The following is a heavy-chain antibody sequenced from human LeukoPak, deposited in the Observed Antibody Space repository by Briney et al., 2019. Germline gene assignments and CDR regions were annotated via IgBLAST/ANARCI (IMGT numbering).Heavy chain of an antibody. J-gene: IGHJ3*02. D-gene: IGHD6-19*01. Sequence: PSETLSLTCTVSGGSISSSNWWSWVRQPPGKGLEWIGEIYHSGSTNYNPSLKSRVTISVDKSKNQFSLKLSSVTAADTAVYYCARVKRRQWLVAPHGHAFDIWGQGTMVTVSS. CDR3: ARVKRRQWLVAPHGHAFDI. CDR1: GGSISSSNW. CDR2: IYHSGST. V-gene: IGHV4-4*02.